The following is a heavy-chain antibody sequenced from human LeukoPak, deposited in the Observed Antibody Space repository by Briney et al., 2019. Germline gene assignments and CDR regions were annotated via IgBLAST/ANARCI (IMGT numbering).Heavy chain of an antibody. D-gene: IGHD5-24*01. V-gene: IGHV1-69*13. Sequence: SVKVSCKASGYTFTSYDINWVRQATGQGLEWMGGIIPIFGTANYAQKFQGRVTITADESTSTAYMELSSLRSEDTAVYYCARDSGRDGYNRGAFDIWGQGTMVTVSS. CDR1: GYTFTSYD. CDR3: ARDSGRDGYNRGAFDI. CDR2: IIPIFGTA. J-gene: IGHJ3*02.